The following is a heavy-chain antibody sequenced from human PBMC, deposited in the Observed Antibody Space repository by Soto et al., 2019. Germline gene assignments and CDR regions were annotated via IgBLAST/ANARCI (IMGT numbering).Heavy chain of an antibody. V-gene: IGHV2-5*02. CDR3: ARWGYSGYDNNY. CDR2: IFWDDDE. D-gene: IGHD5-12*01. Sequence: QITLKESGPTLVKHTQTLTLTCTFSGFSLSTSGVAVGWIRQPPGKAPEWLALIFWDDDERYSPSLKSRLTITQDTAKNQVVLTMTNMDPVDTATYYCARWGYSGYDNNYWGQGTLVTVSS. CDR1: GFSLSTSGVA. J-gene: IGHJ4*02.